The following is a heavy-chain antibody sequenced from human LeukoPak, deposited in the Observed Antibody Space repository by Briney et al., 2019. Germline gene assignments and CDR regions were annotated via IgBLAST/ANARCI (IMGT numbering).Heavy chain of an antibody. CDR2: ISYDGSNK. CDR1: GFTFSSYG. V-gene: IGHV3-30*18. CDR3: AKQGYSGYAEVGY. J-gene: IGHJ4*02. Sequence: GGSLRLSCAASGFTFSSYGMHWVRQAPGKGLEWVAVISYDGSNKYYADSVKGRFTISRDNSKNTLYLQMNSLRAEDTAVYYCAKQGYSGYAEVGYWGQGTLVTVSS. D-gene: IGHD5-12*01.